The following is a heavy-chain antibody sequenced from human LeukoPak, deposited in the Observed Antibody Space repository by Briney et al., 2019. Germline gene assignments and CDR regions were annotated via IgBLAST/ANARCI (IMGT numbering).Heavy chain of an antibody. J-gene: IGHJ4*02. CDR2: IYYSGST. CDR1: GGSISSSSYY. V-gene: IGHV4-39*07. Sequence: SETLSLTCTVSGGSISSSSYYWGWIRQPPGKGLEWIGSIYYSGSTYYNPSLKSRVTISVDTSKNQFSLKLSSVTAADTAVYYCAREGPFEYSSSDYFDYWGQGTLVTVSS. D-gene: IGHD6-6*01. CDR3: AREGPFEYSSSDYFDY.